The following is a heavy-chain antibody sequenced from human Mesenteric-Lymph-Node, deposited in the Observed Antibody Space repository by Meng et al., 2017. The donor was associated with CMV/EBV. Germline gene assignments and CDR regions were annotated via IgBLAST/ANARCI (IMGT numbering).Heavy chain of an antibody. CDR2: ITASGGST. D-gene: IGHD3-3*01. Sequence: GESLKISCAASGFTFSNYAMTWVRQAPGKGLEWVSTITASGGSTYYADSVKGRFTISRDNSKNTLYLQMNSLRAEDTAVYYCARSSDYDFWSGFGKGGTDVWGQGTTVTVSS. CDR1: GFTFSNYA. J-gene: IGHJ6*02. CDR3: ARSSDYDFWSGFGKGGTDV. V-gene: IGHV3-23*01.